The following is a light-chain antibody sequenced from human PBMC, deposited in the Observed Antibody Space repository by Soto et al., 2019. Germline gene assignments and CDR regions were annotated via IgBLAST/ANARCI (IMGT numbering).Light chain of an antibody. CDR2: GAT. CDR1: QSVNRF. J-gene: IGKJ1*01. CDR3: HHYLGSPCA. Sequence: EIVLTQSPGTLSLSPGERATLSCRASQSVNRFLAWFQQKPGQAPRLLIYGATNRATGIPDRFSGSGSETDFTLTINRLEPEDFAVYYCHHYLGSPCAFGQGTKVENK. V-gene: IGKV3-20*01.